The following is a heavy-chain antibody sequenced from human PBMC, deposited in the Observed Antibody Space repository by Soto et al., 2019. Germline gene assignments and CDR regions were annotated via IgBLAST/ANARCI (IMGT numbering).Heavy chain of an antibody. V-gene: IGHV3-74*01. CDR3: ARASGSNIHFDY. CDR2: INTDGSST. D-gene: IGHD1-26*01. Sequence: EVQLVESGGGLVQPGGSLRLSCAASGLTFSSYWMHWVGQAPGRGLVWVSRINTDGSSTTYADSVKGRFTISRDNTKNTLYLQMNSLRVEDTAVYYCARASGSNIHFDYWGQGTLVTVSS. J-gene: IGHJ4*02. CDR1: GLTFSSYW.